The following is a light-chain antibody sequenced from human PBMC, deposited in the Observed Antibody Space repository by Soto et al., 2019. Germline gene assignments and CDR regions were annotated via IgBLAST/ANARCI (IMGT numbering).Light chain of an antibody. CDR3: QQSSSNPLN. V-gene: IGKV1-39*01. Sequence: DIQMTQSPSSLSASVGDRVTITCRASQSISSYLNWYQQKPGKAPNRLIYSASSLHSGVPSRFSGSGSGTDFTVIISSLQPEDFATYYCQQSSSNPLNFGGGTKVE. CDR1: QSISSY. J-gene: IGKJ4*01. CDR2: SAS.